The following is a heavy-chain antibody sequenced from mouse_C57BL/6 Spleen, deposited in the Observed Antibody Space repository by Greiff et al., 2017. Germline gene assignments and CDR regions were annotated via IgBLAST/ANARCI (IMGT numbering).Heavy chain of an antibody. V-gene: IGHV1-80*01. CDR3: ARPYDYDGAWFAD. J-gene: IGHJ3*01. CDR2: IYPGDGDT. CDR1: GYAFSSYW. Sequence: QVHVKQSGAELVKPGASVKISCKASGYAFSSYWMNWVKQRPGKGLEWIGQIYPGDGDTNYNGKFKGKATLTADKSSSTAYMQLSSLTSEDSAVYFCARPYDYDGAWFADWGQGTLVTVSA. D-gene: IGHD2-4*01.